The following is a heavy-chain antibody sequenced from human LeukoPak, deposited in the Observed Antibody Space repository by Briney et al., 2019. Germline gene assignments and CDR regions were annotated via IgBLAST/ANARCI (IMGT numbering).Heavy chain of an antibody. Sequence: ASVKVSCKASGYTFTGHYIHWVRQAPGQGLEWMGWINPKNAATNYAQKFQGRVTMTTDTSTSTAYMELRSLRSDDTAVYYCARDEGETGYYGSGSYYKGGLNWGQGTLVTVSS. J-gene: IGHJ4*02. CDR2: INPKNAAT. V-gene: IGHV1-2*02. CDR3: ARDEGETGYYGSGSYYKGGLN. D-gene: IGHD3-10*01. CDR1: GYTFTGHY.